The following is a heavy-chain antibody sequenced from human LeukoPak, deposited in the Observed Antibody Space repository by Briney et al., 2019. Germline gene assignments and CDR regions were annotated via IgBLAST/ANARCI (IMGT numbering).Heavy chain of an antibody. V-gene: IGHV3-48*02. J-gene: IGHJ4*02. CDR2: ISISSSTI. CDR3: ARDILTKQAYSGYDN. CDR1: GFTFSTYS. Sequence: PGGSLRLSCAASGFTFSTYSMNWVRQAPGKGLEWLSYISISSSTIYYTDSVKGRFTISRDNAKNSLYLQMNSLRDEDTAVYYCARDILTKQAYSGYDNWGQGTLVTVSS. D-gene: IGHD5-12*01.